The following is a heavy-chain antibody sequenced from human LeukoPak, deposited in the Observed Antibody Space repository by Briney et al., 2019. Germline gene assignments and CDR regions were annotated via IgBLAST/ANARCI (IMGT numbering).Heavy chain of an antibody. CDR1: GYTFTSYY. V-gene: IGHV1-46*01. Sequence: ASVKVSCKASGYTFTSYYMNWVRQAPGQGLEWMGIINPTGGSTSYAQKFQGRVTITRDTSTSTVYMELSSLRSEDTAVYYCARGLTFGGVTNDAFGIWGQGTMVTVSS. CDR3: ARGLTFGGVTNDAFGI. CDR2: INPTGGST. D-gene: IGHD3-16*01. J-gene: IGHJ3*02.